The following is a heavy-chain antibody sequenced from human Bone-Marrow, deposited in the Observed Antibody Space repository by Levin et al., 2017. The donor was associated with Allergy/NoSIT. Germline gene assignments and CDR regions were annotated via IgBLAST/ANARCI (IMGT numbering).Heavy chain of an antibody. Sequence: PLASVKVSCEASGYSFSDYYMHWVRQAPGQGLEWMGWTNPKSGGTNIAPKFQGRVTMTWDTSISTAYMELNGLPSDDTRVYFCAGRAWIFGVTSMVNFDFWGQGTLVTVSS. CDR3: AGRAWIFGVTSMVNFDF. CDR2: TNPKSGGT. CDR1: GYSFSDYY. V-gene: IGHV1-2*02. D-gene: IGHD3-3*01. J-gene: IGHJ4*02.